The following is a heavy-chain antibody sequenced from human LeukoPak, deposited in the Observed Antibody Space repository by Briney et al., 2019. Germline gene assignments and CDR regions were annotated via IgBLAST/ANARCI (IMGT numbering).Heavy chain of an antibody. J-gene: IGHJ4*01. CDR1: GFTFSSYT. CDR2: IAGSSGYI. V-gene: IGHV3-21*01. CDR3: ARDRGAYCGGDCYSGFDY. Sequence: PGWSLRLSCAASGFTFSSYTMNWVRQAPGKGLEWVSSIAGSSGYISYVDSVKGRFTISRDNAKKSVYLQMNSLTAEDTAVYYCARDRGAYCGGDCYSGFDYWGRGTLVTVSS. D-gene: IGHD2-21*02.